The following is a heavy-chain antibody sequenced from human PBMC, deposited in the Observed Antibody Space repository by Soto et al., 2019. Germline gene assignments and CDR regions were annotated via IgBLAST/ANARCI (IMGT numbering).Heavy chain of an antibody. CDR2: ISAYNGNT. CDR3: ARDRSGYGDY. D-gene: IGHD5-12*01. V-gene: IGHV1-18*01. J-gene: IGHJ4*02. Sequence: QVHLVQSGVEVKKPGASVKVSCKASGYTFTDYGISWARQAPGQGLEWMGWISAYNGNTNHAQNLQGRVTLTTDASTRTAFMELTRLRSDATAVYYCARDRSGYGDYWGQGTLVTVS. CDR1: GYTFTDYG.